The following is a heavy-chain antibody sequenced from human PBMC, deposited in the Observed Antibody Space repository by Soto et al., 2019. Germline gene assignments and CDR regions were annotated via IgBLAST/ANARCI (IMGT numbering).Heavy chain of an antibody. D-gene: IGHD3-22*01. V-gene: IGHV4-4*02. J-gene: IGHJ3*02. CDR3: ARSYFDTSGPVGNI. CDR2: IYHTGST. Sequence: SATLSLTSSVLGAAISSGNWWCWFRQPPGKGLEWIGEIYHTGSTNYNPSLKSRVTISVDKSTNHFSLKLSSVTAADTAVYYCARSYFDTSGPVGNIWGQGTMVT. CDR1: GAAISSGNW.